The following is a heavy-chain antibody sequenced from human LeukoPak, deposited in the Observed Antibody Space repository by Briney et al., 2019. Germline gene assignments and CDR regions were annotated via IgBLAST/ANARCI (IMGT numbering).Heavy chain of an antibody. Sequence: PGGSLRLSCAASGLTANTNYMNWVRQAPGKGLEWLSSLYSGGATYYADSVKGRFTISRDNSKNTLYLQMNDLRADDTAVYYCARLEVRGVIGPWGQGSLVTVSS. V-gene: IGHV3-53*01. D-gene: IGHD3-10*01. CDR2: LYSGGAT. CDR1: GLTANTNY. CDR3: ARLEVRGVIGP. J-gene: IGHJ5*02.